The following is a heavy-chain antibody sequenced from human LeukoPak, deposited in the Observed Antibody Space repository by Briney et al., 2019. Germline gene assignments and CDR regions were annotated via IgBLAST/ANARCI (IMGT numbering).Heavy chain of an antibody. J-gene: IGHJ4*02. CDR2: FDPDDGET. CDR1: GYRLAEKT. Sequence: ASVKVSCRVSGYRLAEKTMHWGRRAPGKGLEWMGGFDPDDGETIYSQKFQGRFTMTEDTSTDTAYMELSSLRSEDTAIYFCATDVYCAGNYCVDYWGQGTLVTVSS. CDR3: ATDVYCAGNYCVDY. D-gene: IGHD2-21*01. V-gene: IGHV1-24*01.